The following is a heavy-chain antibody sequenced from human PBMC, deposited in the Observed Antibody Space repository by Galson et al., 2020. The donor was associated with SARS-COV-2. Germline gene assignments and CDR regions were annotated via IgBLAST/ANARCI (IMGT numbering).Heavy chain of an antibody. V-gene: IGHV4-4*02. CDR1: GGSTNTRNW. CDR3: ASLGYCSGYDCYSVY. CDR2: IYHTGST. D-gene: IGHD2-8*02. Sequence: ASETLSLTCAVSGGSTNTRNWWTWVRQSPGRGLEWIGEIYHTGSTQYNPSLKSRVTMSVDKSKNHFSLKLSSVTAADTAVYYCASLGYCSGYDCYSVYWGQGTLVAVFS. J-gene: IGHJ4*02.